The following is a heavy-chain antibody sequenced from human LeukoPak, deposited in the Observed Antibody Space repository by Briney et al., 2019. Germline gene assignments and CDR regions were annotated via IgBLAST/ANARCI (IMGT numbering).Heavy chain of an antibody. V-gene: IGHV4-61*02. Sequence: SETLSLTCTVSAGSISSGNYYWSWIRQPAGKGLEWVGRIYNNGTTNYNPSLKSRDTISLDTARNQFSLKVNSVTAADTAVYYCARRSSGRPVDYWGQGTLVTVSS. D-gene: IGHD3-3*01. CDR2: IYNNGTT. J-gene: IGHJ4*02. CDR1: AGSISSGNYY. CDR3: ARRSSGRPVDY.